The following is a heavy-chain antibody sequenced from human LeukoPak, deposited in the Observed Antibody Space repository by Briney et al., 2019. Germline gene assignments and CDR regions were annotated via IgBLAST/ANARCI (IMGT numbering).Heavy chain of an antibody. V-gene: IGHV3-20*04. CDR2: INWNGGST. D-gene: IGHD6-13*01. CDR1: GFTFDDYG. CDR3: ASSTFSSSWDDGPNDH. J-gene: IGHJ5*02. Sequence: GGSLRLSCAASGFTFDDYGMSWVRHAPGKGLEWGSGINWNGGSTGYADSVKGRFTISRDNAKNSLYLQMNSLRAEDTALYYCASSTFSSSWDDGPNDHWGQGTLVTVSS.